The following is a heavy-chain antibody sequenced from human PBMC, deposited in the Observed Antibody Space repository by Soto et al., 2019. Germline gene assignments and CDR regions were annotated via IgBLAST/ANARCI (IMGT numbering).Heavy chain of an antibody. D-gene: IGHD2-2*01. CDR1: GAPITWGDYS. CDR2: IFHGGST. Sequence: PSETLSLTCALSGAPITWGDYSWNWIRQPPGKGLEWIGYIFHGGSTYYTPSLRSRVTISVDRTRTQFSLKIRAVTAADTAVYYCARGRVVVPAAVMSICLDPWGQGALVTVSS. J-gene: IGHJ5*02. V-gene: IGHV4-30-2*01. CDR3: ARGRVVVPAAVMSICLDP.